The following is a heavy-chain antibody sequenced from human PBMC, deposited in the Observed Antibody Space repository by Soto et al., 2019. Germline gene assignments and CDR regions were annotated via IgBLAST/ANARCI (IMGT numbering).Heavy chain of an antibody. J-gene: IGHJ5*02. CDR1: GYTFTYYA. Sequence: ASVKVSCKASGYTFTYYAVTWVRQAPRQGLEWMGWISAYNGHTKYAQNLQGRLTLTTDTSTNTAYMELRSLRSDDTAVYYCARDDGYCSGGSCYANWFDPWGQGTLVTVSS. D-gene: IGHD2-15*01. CDR3: ARDDGYCSGGSCYANWFDP. CDR2: ISAYNGHT. V-gene: IGHV1-18*01.